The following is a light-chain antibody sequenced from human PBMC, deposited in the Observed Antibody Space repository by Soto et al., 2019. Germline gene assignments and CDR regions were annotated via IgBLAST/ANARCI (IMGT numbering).Light chain of an antibody. CDR3: QKYNNAPRT. V-gene: IGKV1-39*01. Sequence: DVQMTQSPSSLSASVGDMVTITCRASQSISSYLNWYQQKPGKAPKLLIYAASSLQSGVPSRFSGSGSGTDFTLTISSLQPEDVATYYCQKYNNAPRTFGQGTKVDIK. CDR2: AAS. CDR1: QSISSY. J-gene: IGKJ1*01.